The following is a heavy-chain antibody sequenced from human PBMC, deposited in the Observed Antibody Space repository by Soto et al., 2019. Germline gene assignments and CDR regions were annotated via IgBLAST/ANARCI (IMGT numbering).Heavy chain of an antibody. CDR2: INPSGGST. J-gene: IGHJ4*02. D-gene: IGHD3-22*01. Sequence: GASVKVSCKASGYTFTSYYMHWVRQAPGQGLEWMGIINPSGGSTSYAQKFQGRVTMTRDTSTSTVYMELSSLRSEDTAVYYCARLGYYDSSGYYYSSGYWGQGTLVTVSS. CDR3: ARLGYYDSSGYYYSSGY. CDR1: GYTFTSYY. V-gene: IGHV1-46*01.